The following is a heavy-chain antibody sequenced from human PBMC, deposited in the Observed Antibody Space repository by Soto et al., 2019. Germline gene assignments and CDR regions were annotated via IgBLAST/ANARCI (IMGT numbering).Heavy chain of an antibody. CDR3: ARRGLGNFFDY. Sequence: SETLSLTCTASGGSISSYYWSWIRQPPGKGLEWIGYIYYSGSTNYNPSLKSRVTISVDTSKNQFSLKLSSVTAADTAVFYCARRGLGNFFDYWGQGALVTVSS. D-gene: IGHD6-19*01. CDR1: GGSISSYY. V-gene: IGHV4-59*08. CDR2: IYYSGST. J-gene: IGHJ4*02.